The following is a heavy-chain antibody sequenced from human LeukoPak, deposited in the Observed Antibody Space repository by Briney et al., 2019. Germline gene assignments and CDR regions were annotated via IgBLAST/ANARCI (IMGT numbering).Heavy chain of an antibody. D-gene: IGHD3-16*02. Sequence: PSETLSLTCTVSGGSISSYYWSWLRQPPEKGLEWIGYISYSGSTNYNPSLKSRVTISVDTSKNQFSLKLSSVTGADTAVYYCARYIWGSYPTFEDYWGQGTLVTVSS. V-gene: IGHV4-59*01. CDR1: GGSISSYY. J-gene: IGHJ4*02. CDR3: ARYIWGSYPTFEDY. CDR2: ISYSGST.